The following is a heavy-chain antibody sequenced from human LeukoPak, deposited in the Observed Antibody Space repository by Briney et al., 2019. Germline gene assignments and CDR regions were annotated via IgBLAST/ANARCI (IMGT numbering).Heavy chain of an antibody. V-gene: IGHV1-2*02. D-gene: IGHD2-15*01. CDR1: GYTFTGYY. CDR2: NNPNSGGT. Sequence: ASVKVSCKASGYTFTGYYIHWVRQAPGQGLEWMGWNNPNSGGTIYAQKFQGRVTMTRDTSISTVYMELSRLTSDDTAVYYCARDVDRSAAAYWGQGTLVTVSS. CDR3: ARDVDRSAAAY. J-gene: IGHJ4*02.